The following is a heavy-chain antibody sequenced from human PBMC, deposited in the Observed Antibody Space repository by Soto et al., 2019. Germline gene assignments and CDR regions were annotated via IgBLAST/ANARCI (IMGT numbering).Heavy chain of an antibody. CDR1: GFTFSSAW. CDR3: THFRSYYDSSASCLWDL. J-gene: IGHJ4*02. D-gene: IGHD3-22*01. Sequence: EVQLVESGGGLVKPGGSLRLSCAASGFTFSSAWMNWVRQAPGKGLEWVGRIKSKTDGGTLDDAATVKGRFTISRDDSKNTLYLQMNSLKTEDTALYFCTHFRSYYDSSASCLWDLWGQGTLVTVSS. CDR2: IKSKTDGGTL. V-gene: IGHV3-15*07.